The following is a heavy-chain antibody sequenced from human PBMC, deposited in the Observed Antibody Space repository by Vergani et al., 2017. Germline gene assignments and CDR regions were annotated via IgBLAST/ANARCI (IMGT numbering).Heavy chain of an antibody. CDR2: IHYSENT. CDR3: ARIGGYGEDYAFRIGYFDS. V-gene: IGHV4-59*11. D-gene: IGHD3/OR15-3a*01. J-gene: IGHJ4*02. CDR1: FDSIRNLY. Sequence: QVQLQESGPGLVKSSETLSLTCSVSFDSIRNLYCNWIRQPPGKGLEWIGSIHYSENTNYNPSLKTRVTISVDTSKNQFSLKLNSVTAADTAMYYCARIGGYGEDYAFRIGYFDSWGPGIMVTVSS.